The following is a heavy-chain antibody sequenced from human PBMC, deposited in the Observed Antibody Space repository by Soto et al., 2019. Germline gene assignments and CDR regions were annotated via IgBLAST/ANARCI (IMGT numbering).Heavy chain of an antibody. D-gene: IGHD6-13*01. J-gene: IGHJ4*02. CDR3: ARSPRSSPYFDY. CDR1: GYTFSNFW. CDR2: IYPGDHET. Sequence: XESLKVSWRCSGYTFSNFWIAWVLYLPGKGLEWMGIIYPGDHETRYSPSFHGKVTISADKSINTAYLQWSSLEASDSAFYYCARSPRSSPYFDYWGQGALVTVSS. V-gene: IGHV5-51*01.